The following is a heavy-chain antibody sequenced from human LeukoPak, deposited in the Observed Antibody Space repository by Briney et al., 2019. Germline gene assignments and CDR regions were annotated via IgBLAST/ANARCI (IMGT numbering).Heavy chain of an antibody. CDR2: ISYDGSNK. Sequence: GGSLRLSCAASGFTFSSYGMHWVRQAPGKGLEWVAVISYDGSNKYYADSVKGRFTISRDNSQNTLYLQMNSLRPEDTAVYYCAKDEGGVLYDFWSGYYLDYWGQGALVTVSS. D-gene: IGHD3-3*01. J-gene: IGHJ4*02. CDR3: AKDEGGVLYDFWSGYYLDY. CDR1: GFTFSSYG. V-gene: IGHV3-30*18.